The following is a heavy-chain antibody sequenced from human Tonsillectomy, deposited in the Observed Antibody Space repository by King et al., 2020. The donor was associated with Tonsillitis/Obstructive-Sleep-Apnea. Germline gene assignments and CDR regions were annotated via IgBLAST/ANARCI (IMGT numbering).Heavy chain of an antibody. Sequence: VQLVESGGGLVQPGGSLRLSCAASGFTFSSYWMTWVRQAPGKGLEWVANIKQDGSEKYYVDSVKGRLTISRDNAKNSLYLQMNSLRAEDTAVYYCARDRYGGNSEGYYYYMDVWGKGTTVTVSS. CDR3: ARDRYGGNSEGYYYYMDV. CDR1: GFTFSSYW. V-gene: IGHV3-7*01. D-gene: IGHD4-23*01. J-gene: IGHJ6*03. CDR2: IKQDGSEK.